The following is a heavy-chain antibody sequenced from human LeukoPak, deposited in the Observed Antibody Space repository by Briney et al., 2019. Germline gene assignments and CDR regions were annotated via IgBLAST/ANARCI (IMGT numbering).Heavy chain of an antibody. V-gene: IGHV4-39*01. J-gene: IGHJ4*02. Sequence: SETLSLTCTVSGGSISSSSYYWGWIRQPPGKGLEWIGSIYYSGSTYYNPSLKSRVTISVDTSKNQFSLKLSSVTAADTAVYYCARHSRGYRYGYVGPLYYFDYWGQGTLVTVSS. CDR1: GGSISSSSYY. D-gene: IGHD5-18*01. CDR3: ARHSRGYRYGYVGPLYYFDY. CDR2: IYYSGST.